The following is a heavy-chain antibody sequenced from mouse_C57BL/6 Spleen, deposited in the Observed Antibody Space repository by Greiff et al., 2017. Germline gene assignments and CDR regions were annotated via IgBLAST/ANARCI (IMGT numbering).Heavy chain of an antibody. V-gene: IGHV1-80*01. Sequence: QVQLQQSGAELVKPGASVKISCKASGYAFSSYWMNWVKQRPGKGLEWIGQIYPGDGDTTYNGKFKGKATLTADKSSSTAYMQLSSLNSEDSAVYFCASGINRDFDDWGQGTTLTVSS. J-gene: IGHJ2*01. CDR3: ASGINRDFDD. CDR1: GYAFSSYW. D-gene: IGHD4-1*01. CDR2: IYPGDGDT.